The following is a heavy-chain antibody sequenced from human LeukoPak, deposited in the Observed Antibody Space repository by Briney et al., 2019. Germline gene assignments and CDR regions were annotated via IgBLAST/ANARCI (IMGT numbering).Heavy chain of an antibody. CDR2: INPNSGGT. V-gene: IGHV1-2*06. D-gene: IGHD6-19*01. Sequence: ASVKVSCKVSGYTLTELSIHWVRQAPGQGLEWMGRINPNSGGTNYAQKFQGRVTMTRDTSISTAYMELSRLRSDDTAVYYCAYSSGWYYFDYWGQGTLVTVSS. CDR1: GYTLTELS. CDR3: AYSSGWYYFDY. J-gene: IGHJ4*02.